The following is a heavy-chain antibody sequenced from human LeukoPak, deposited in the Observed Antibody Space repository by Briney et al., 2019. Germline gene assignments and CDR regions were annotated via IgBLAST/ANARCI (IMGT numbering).Heavy chain of an antibody. V-gene: IGHV1-2*02. CDR3: ASRYCSGGSRYRKGDYYYYMDV. CDR1: GYTFTSYG. Sequence: GASVKVSCKASGYTFTSYGISWVRQAPGQGLEWMGWINPNSGGTNYAQKFQGRVTMTRDTSISTAYMELSRLRSDDTAVYYCASRYCSGGSRYRKGDYYYYMDVWGKGTTVTVSS. D-gene: IGHD2-15*01. J-gene: IGHJ6*03. CDR2: INPNSGGT.